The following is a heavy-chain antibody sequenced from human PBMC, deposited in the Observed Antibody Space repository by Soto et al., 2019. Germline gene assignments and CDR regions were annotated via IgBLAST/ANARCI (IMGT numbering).Heavy chain of an antibody. J-gene: IGHJ6*02. CDR1: GYSFTSYW. CDR3: ARHAYDFWSGHPNPRYYYGMDV. D-gene: IGHD3-3*01. CDR2: IYPGDSNT. V-gene: IGHV5-51*01. Sequence: GESLKISCKASGYSFTSYWIGCVRQMPGKGLEWMGIIYPGDSNTRYSPSLQGQVTISVDKSISTAYLQWSSLKATDTAMYYCARHAYDFWSGHPNPRYYYGMDVWGQGTTVTVSS.